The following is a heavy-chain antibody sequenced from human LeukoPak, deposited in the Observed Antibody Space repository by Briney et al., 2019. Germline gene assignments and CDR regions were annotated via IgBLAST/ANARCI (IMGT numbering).Heavy chain of an antibody. Sequence: ASVKVSCKASGYTFADYYIHWVRQAPGQGPEWMGWINPNSGGTNYAQKFQGRVTMSRDTSISTAYMELRSLRSDDTAVYYCAREGPFYYMDVWGKGTTVTVSS. CDR1: GYTFADYY. J-gene: IGHJ6*03. CDR2: INPNSGGT. V-gene: IGHV1-2*02. CDR3: AREGPFYYMDV.